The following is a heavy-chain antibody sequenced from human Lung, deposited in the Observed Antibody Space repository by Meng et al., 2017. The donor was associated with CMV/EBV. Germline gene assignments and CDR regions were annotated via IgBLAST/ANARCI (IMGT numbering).Heavy chain of an antibody. J-gene: IGHJ5*02. CDR2: MNSNNGNT. CDR1: GYTFINHD. D-gene: IGHD6-13*01. Sequence: ASVKVSXKASGYTFINHDINWVRQAAGQGLEWMGWMNSNNGNTGYAQKFQGRVTMTRDTSESTAYMELRSLRFEDTATYYCRRGAGAGGRDWFDPCCQGTXVTVSS. V-gene: IGHV1-8*01. CDR3: RRGAGAGGRDWFDP.